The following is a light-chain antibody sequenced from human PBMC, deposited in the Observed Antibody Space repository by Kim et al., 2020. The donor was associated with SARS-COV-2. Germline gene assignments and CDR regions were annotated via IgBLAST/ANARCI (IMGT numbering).Light chain of an antibody. Sequence: ESVGDRATSTCRASQDISNYLAWFQLKPGKAPKLLIYAASALQPGVPSRFSGSGSGTDFTLTVTSLQPEDVATYYCQKCDSAPWTFGQGTKVDIK. CDR3: QKCDSAPWT. CDR1: QDISNY. CDR2: AAS. V-gene: IGKV1-27*01. J-gene: IGKJ1*01.